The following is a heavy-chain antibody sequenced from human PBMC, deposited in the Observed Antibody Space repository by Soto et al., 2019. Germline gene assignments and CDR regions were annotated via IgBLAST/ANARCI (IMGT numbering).Heavy chain of an antibody. CDR2: IYYRGNA. J-gene: IGHJ4*02. D-gene: IGHD3-9*01. CDR1: DDSINSDKYY. V-gene: IGHV4-39*01. Sequence: ETLSLTCSVSDDSINSDKYYWGWIRQPPGKGLEWIGSIYYRGNAYYNPSLQTRVTISLDKSRSQFSLKLNSVTAADSAVYFCAILEGLATISYYFDFWGPGALVTVSS. CDR3: AILEGLATISYYFDF.